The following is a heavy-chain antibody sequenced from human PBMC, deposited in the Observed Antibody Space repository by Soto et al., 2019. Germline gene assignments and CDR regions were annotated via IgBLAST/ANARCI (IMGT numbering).Heavy chain of an antibody. CDR1: GITFRRTA. V-gene: IGHV1-58*01. J-gene: IGHJ4*02. CDR3: AASTFLSGVTGYFHLAF. D-gene: IGHD3-9*01. CDR2: IVVGTGST. Sequence: QMQLVQSGPEVKKPGTSVKVSCKASGITFRRTAVQWMRQARGQRLEWIGRIVVGTGSTTYAQIVQERIAITRDMSTNTAYMELSGLRPEDTAVYYCAASTFLSGVTGYFHLAFWGQGTLVTVSS.